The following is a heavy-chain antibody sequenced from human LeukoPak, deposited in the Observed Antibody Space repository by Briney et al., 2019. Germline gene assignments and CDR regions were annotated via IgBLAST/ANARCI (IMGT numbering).Heavy chain of an antibody. CDR2: ISYDGSNK. J-gene: IGHJ4*02. Sequence: GGSLRLSCAASGFTFSSYGMHWVRQAPGKGLEWVAVISYDGSNKYYADSVKGRFTISRDNSKNTLYLQMNSLRAEDTAVYYCAKDLYNYYGSGSPDHWGQGTLVTVSS. D-gene: IGHD3-10*01. CDR3: AKDLYNYYGSGSPDH. V-gene: IGHV3-30*18. CDR1: GFTFSSYG.